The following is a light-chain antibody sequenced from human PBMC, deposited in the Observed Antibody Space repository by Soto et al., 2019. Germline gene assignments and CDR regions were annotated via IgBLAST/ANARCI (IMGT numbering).Light chain of an antibody. CDR3: QAWGTGMV. V-gene: IGLV4-69*01. Sequence: QLVLTQPPSASASLGASVRLTCTLNSGHSSYAIAWHQQQPEKGPQYLMKINSDGSHSKGGGIPDRFSGSSSGAERYLTISSLQSEDEADYYCQAWGTGMVFGGWTKLTVL. J-gene: IGLJ2*01. CDR2: INSDGSH. CDR1: SGHSSYA.